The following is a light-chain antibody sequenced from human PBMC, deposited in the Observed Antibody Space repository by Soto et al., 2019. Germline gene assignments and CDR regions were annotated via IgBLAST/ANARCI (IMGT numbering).Light chain of an antibody. CDR1: STDVGSYNL. CDR3: ASYSRYRVLV. Sequence: QSVLTQPASVSESPGQSITISCTVTSTDVGSYNLVSWCQQHPGKGPKLMIYEGNKRPSGVSNRFSGSRSDNTASLTISGLQAEDEADYYCASYSRYRVLVFGGGTKVTVL. CDR2: EGN. J-gene: IGLJ3*02. V-gene: IGLV2-14*02.